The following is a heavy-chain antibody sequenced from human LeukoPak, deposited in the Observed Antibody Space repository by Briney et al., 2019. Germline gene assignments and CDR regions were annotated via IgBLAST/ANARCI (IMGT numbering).Heavy chain of an antibody. D-gene: IGHD3-3*01. J-gene: IGHJ6*02. Sequence: PGGSLRLSCAASGLTFSSYAMHWVRQAPGKGLEWVAVISYDGSNKYYADSVKGRFTISRDNSKNTLYLQMNSLRAEDTAVYYCARDRGFSEWPNLWYGMDVWGQGTTVTVSS. CDR1: GLTFSSYA. V-gene: IGHV3-30-3*01. CDR2: ISYDGSNK. CDR3: ARDRGFSEWPNLWYGMDV.